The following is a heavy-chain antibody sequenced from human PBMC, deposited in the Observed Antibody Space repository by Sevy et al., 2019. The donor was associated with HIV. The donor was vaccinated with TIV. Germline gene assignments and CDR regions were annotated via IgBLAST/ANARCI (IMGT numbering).Heavy chain of an antibody. CDR2: IRQDGNEI. CDR1: GFTVSGNY. Sequence: GGSLRLSCAASGFTVSGNYMSWVRQAPGKGLEWVANIRQDGNEIYYAASVRGRFTISRDNAKGSLYLQMNNLRVEDTATYYCARRYFDLWGQGTLVTVSS. CDR3: ARRYFDL. V-gene: IGHV3-7*03. J-gene: IGHJ4*02.